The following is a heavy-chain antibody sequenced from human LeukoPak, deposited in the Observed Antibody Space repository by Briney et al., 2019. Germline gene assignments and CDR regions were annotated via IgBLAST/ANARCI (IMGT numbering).Heavy chain of an antibody. CDR3: ARFPYFEGFGY. D-gene: IGHD3-9*01. J-gene: IGHJ4*02. Sequence: SETLSLTCSVSGGSISSYYWSWIRQPPGKGLELIGYIAASGTSKHNPSLKSRVTISMDTSENQFSLELTSVTAADTAVYYCARFPYFEGFGYLGQGTLVTVPS. V-gene: IGHV4-4*08. CDR1: GGSISSYY. CDR2: IAASGTS.